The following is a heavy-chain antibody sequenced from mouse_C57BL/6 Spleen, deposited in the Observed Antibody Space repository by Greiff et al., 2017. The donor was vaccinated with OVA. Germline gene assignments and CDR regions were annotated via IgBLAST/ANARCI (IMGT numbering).Heavy chain of an antibody. D-gene: IGHD2-5*01. CDR1: GYAFSSSW. V-gene: IGHV1-82*01. J-gene: IGHJ1*03. CDR2: IYPGDGDT. Sequence: VQLQQSGPELVKPGASVKISCKASGYAFSSSWMNWVKQRPGKGLEWIGRIYPGDGDTNYNGKFKGKATLTADKSSSTAYMQLSSLTSEDSAVXFCERGDSNYWDFDVWGTGTTVTVSS. CDR3: ERGDSNYWDFDV.